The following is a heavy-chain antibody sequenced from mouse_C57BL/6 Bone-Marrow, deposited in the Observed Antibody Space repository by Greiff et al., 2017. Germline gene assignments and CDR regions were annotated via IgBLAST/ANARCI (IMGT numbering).Heavy chain of an antibody. CDR1: GYTFTSYW. Sequence: QVQLQQPGAELVMPGASVKLSCKASGYTFTSYWMHWVKQRPGQGLEWIGEIDPSDSYTNYNQKFKGKSTLTVDKSSSTAYMQLSSLTSEDSAVYYCARERVEYFDYWGQGTTLTVSS. CDR3: ARERVEYFDY. CDR2: IDPSDSYT. V-gene: IGHV1-69*01. J-gene: IGHJ2*01.